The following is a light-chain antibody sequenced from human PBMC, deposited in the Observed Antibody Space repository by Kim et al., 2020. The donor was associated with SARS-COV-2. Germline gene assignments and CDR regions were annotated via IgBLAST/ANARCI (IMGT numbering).Light chain of an antibody. CDR3: AAWDASLNALV. CDR1: ISNLGMFT. CDR2: HND. J-gene: IGLJ2*01. V-gene: IGLV1-44*01. Sequence: GQTVNSSCAGEISNLGMFTIDWYQLLPRAAPKRLIYHNDQRPSGVPDRFSGSKSGTSGSLAISGLQYDDEADYYCAAWDASLNALVFGGGTQLTVL.